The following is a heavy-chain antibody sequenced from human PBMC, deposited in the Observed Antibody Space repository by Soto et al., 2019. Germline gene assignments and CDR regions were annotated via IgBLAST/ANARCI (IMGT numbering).Heavy chain of an antibody. D-gene: IGHD5-12*01. J-gene: IGHJ4*02. Sequence: GGSLRLSCGTSGITFSNYAMSWVRQAPGKGLEWVSAISGSGGSTYYADSVKGRFTISRDNSKNTLYLQMNSLRAEDTAVYYCAKDQARGDDSRFDYWGQGTLVTVSS. CDR3: AKDQARGDDSRFDY. V-gene: IGHV3-23*01. CDR2: ISGSGGST. CDR1: GITFSNYA.